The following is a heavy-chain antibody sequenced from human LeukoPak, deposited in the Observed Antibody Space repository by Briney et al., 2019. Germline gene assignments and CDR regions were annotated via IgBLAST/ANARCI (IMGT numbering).Heavy chain of an antibody. D-gene: IGHD3-22*01. V-gene: IGHV4-34*01. CDR3: SRQVVGNDY. CDR1: GESSFSSYY. CDR2: INHSGYT. J-gene: IGHJ4*02. Sequence: PSETLSLTCAVYGESSFSSYYWSWIRQTPGGALEWIGEINHSGYTNYNPSLKSRVTLSIATSKTHFSLRLNSVTAADTAVYYCSRQVVGNDYWGQGTLVTVSS.